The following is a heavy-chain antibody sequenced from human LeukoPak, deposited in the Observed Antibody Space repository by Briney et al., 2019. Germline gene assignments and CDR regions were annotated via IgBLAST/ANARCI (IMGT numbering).Heavy chain of an antibody. CDR3: FREGGP. D-gene: IGHD2-15*01. CDR2: INTSGTRT. J-gene: IGHJ5*02. V-gene: IGHV1-46*03. CDR1: GGTFSSYA. Sequence: ASVKVSCKASGGTFSSYAISWVRQAPGQGLEWMVMINTSGTRTTYAQKFQGRVSVTRDKSTSTVYMDLWSLRSEDTALYYCFREGGPWGQGTPVTVFS.